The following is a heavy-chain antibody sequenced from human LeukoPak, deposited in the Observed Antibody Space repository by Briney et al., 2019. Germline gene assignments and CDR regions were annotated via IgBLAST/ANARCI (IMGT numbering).Heavy chain of an antibody. Sequence: SETLSLTCTVSGGCISSYYWSWIRQPPGKGLEWVGYIYASGATNYNASLKSRVTISLDTSKNQFSLKLSSVTAADTAVYYCARPYYYDSRIDPWGQGTLVTVSS. D-gene: IGHD3-22*01. V-gene: IGHV4-4*09. CDR2: IYASGAT. J-gene: IGHJ5*02. CDR1: GGCISSYY. CDR3: ARPYYYDSRIDP.